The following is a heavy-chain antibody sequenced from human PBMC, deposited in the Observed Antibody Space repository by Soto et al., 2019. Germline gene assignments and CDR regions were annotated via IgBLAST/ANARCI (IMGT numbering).Heavy chain of an antibody. CDR3: AGFSEVAATEINWFDP. Sequence: PSETLSLTCTVSGASINSGDYCWSWIRQPPGKGLEWIGYIYYSGSTYYNPSLKSRVTISVDTSKNQFSLKLSSVTAADTAVYYCAGFSEVAATEINWFDPWGQGTLGTVSA. V-gene: IGHV4-30-4*01. J-gene: IGHJ5*02. D-gene: IGHD2-15*01. CDR1: GASINSGDYC. CDR2: IYYSGST.